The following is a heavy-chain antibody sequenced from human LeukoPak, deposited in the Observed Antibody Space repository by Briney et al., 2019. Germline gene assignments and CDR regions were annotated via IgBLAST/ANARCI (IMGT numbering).Heavy chain of an antibody. Sequence: GASVKVSCKASGGTFSSYAISWVRQAPGQGLEWMGGIIPIFGTANYAQKFQGRVTITTDESTSTAYMELSSLRSEDTAVYYCATGGRSNYYDSSGYYAYDAFGIWGQGTMVTVSS. V-gene: IGHV1-69*05. D-gene: IGHD3-22*01. J-gene: IGHJ3*02. CDR2: IIPIFGTA. CDR1: GGTFSSYA. CDR3: ATGGRSNYYDSSGYYAYDAFGI.